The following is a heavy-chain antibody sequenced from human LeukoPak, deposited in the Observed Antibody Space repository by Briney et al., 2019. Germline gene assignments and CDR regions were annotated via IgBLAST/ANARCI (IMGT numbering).Heavy chain of an antibody. J-gene: IGHJ4*02. CDR3: ARDLILGDY. CDR1: GFTFSSYG. CDR2: ISGSGDRT. V-gene: IGHV3-23*01. D-gene: IGHD7-27*01. Sequence: GGSLRLSCAASGFTFSSYGMSWVRQAPGKGLEWVSAISGSGDRTYYADSVKGRFTISRDNSKNTLYLQMNSLRTEDTALYYCARDLILGDYWGQGTLVTVSS.